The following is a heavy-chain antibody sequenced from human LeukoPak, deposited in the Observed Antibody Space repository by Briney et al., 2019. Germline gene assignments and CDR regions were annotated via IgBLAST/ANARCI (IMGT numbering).Heavy chain of an antibody. CDR1: GFTFSSSW. Sequence: GGSLRLSCAASGFTFSSSWMTWARQAPGKGLEWVANIKQDGSEKYYVDSVKGRFTISRDNAKNSLYLQMNSLRAEDTAVYYCASARYYFDSWGQGTLVTVSS. V-gene: IGHV3-7*01. J-gene: IGHJ4*02. CDR3: ASARYYFDS. CDR2: IKQDGSEK.